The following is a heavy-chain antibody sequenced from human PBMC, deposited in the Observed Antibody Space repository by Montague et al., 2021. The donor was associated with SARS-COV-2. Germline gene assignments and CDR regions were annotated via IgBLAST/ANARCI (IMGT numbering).Heavy chain of an antibody. CDR2: ISDSGST. J-gene: IGHJ4*02. Sequence: SETLSLTCTVSVCSISSFYWSWFRQPPEKGLEWFGYISDSGSTNYNPSLTSRVTMSVDTSKNQFSLKVNSVTAADTAVYYCARHYSATLPAVYWGQGTLVTVSS. V-gene: IGHV4-59*08. CDR1: VCSISSFY. CDR3: ARHYSATLPAVY. D-gene: IGHD2-15*01.